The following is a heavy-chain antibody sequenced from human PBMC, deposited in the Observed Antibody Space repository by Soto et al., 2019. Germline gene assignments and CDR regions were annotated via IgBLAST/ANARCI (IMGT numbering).Heavy chain of an antibody. V-gene: IGHV3-30-3*01. CDR3: ARKQATAGPRLGGMDV. CDR2: ISYDGSNK. D-gene: IGHD6-13*01. CDR1: GFTFSNYA. Sequence: QVQLVESGGGVVQPGRSLRLSCATSGFTFSNYAVNWVRQAPGKGLEWVAVISYDGSNKYYADSVKGRFTISRDNSKNTLYLQMNSLRAEDTAVYYCARKQATAGPRLGGMDVWGQGTTVTVSS. J-gene: IGHJ6*02.